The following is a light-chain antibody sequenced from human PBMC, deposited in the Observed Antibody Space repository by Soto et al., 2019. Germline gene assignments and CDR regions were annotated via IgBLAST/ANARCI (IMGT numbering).Light chain of an antibody. Sequence: EIVLTQSPDTLSLCPGERATLSCRASQSFSSSYLAWYQQKPGQAPRLLIYGGSSRAIGIPDRFIGSGSGTDFTLTISRLEPEDFAVYYCQQYGGSSTWTFGQGTKVESK. V-gene: IGKV3-20*01. J-gene: IGKJ1*01. CDR2: GGS. CDR1: QSFSSSY. CDR3: QQYGGSSTWT.